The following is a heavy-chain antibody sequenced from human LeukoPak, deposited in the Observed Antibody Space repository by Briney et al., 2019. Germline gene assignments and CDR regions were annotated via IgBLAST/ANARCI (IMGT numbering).Heavy chain of an antibody. CDR2: IWYDGSNK. D-gene: IGHD5-18*01. CDR1: GFTFSSYG. Sequence: HPGGSLRLSCAASGFTFSSYGMHWVRQAPGKGLEWVAVIWYDGSNKYYADSVKGRFTISRDNSKNTLYLQMNSLRAEDTAVYYCARALGGQAMVTRSFDYWGQGTLVTVSS. V-gene: IGHV3-33*08. CDR3: ARALGGQAMVTRSFDY. J-gene: IGHJ4*02.